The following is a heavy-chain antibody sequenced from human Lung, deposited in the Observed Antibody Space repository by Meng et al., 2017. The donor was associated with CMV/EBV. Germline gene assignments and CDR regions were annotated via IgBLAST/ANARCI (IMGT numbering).Heavy chain of an antibody. J-gene: IGHJ4*02. CDR1: GYSLTSYW. V-gene: IGHV5-51*01. Sequence: SXKGSGYSLTSYWIGWVRQMPGKGLEWMGIIYPGDSDTRYSPSFQGQVTISADKSISTAYLQWSSLKASDTAMYYCARPGTYSSGWYAYWGQGTLVTVSS. CDR3: ARPGTYSSGWYAY. D-gene: IGHD6-19*01. CDR2: IYPGDSDT.